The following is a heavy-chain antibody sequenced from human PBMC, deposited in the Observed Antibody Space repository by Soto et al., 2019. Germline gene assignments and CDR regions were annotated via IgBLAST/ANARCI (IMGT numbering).Heavy chain of an antibody. CDR3: ARGCSGGSCYIFEY. CDR1: GYTFTSYA. J-gene: IGHJ4*02. Sequence: QVRLVQSGAEVKKAGASVKVSCKASGYTFTSYAVHWVRQAPGQSLEWMGWINAGTGNTKYSQKFQGRVTITRDTSASTVFMELSSLKSEDTAVYYCARGCSGGSCYIFEYWGQGTLVTVSS. V-gene: IGHV1-3*01. D-gene: IGHD2-15*01. CDR2: INAGTGNT.